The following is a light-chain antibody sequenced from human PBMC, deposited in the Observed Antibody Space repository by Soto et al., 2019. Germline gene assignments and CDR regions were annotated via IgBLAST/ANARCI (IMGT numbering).Light chain of an antibody. J-gene: IGLJ1*01. Sequence: QSALTQPASVSGSPGQSITISCTGTSSDVGGYNYVSWYQQHPGKAPKVMIYDVSNRPSGVSNRFSGSKSGNTASLTISVLQAEDEADYYCSSYTSSSTLYVFGTGTKGTVL. CDR3: SSYTSSSTLYV. CDR2: DVS. V-gene: IGLV2-14*03. CDR1: SSDVGGYNY.